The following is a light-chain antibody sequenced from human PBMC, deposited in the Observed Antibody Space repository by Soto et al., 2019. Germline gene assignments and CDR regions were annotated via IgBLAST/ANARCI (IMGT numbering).Light chain of an antibody. V-gene: IGKV1-39*01. Sequence: DIQMTQSPSSLSASIGDGVTITCRASQSINTYLNWYQQKPGKAPKLLISAASNLQSGVPSRFRGSGSGTDFTLTISSLQTEDFATYYCQQSFSTRLITFGQGTRLEIK. CDR1: QSINTY. CDR2: AAS. CDR3: QQSFSTRLIT. J-gene: IGKJ5*01.